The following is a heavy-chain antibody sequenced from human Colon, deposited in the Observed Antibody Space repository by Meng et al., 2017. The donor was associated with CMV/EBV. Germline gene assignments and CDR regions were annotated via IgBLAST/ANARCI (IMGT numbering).Heavy chain of an antibody. CDR3: ATGQDRYHY. D-gene: IGHD1-1*01. J-gene: IGHJ4*02. Sequence: GGSLRLSCATSGFTFDNYAMSWVRQAPGKGLEWVSALTPSGDSTFYADSVKGRFTISRDNSKNTLHLQMNSLGAEDTAVYYCATGQDRYHYWGQGTLVTVSS. CDR1: GFTFDNYA. V-gene: IGHV3-23*01. CDR2: LTPSGDST.